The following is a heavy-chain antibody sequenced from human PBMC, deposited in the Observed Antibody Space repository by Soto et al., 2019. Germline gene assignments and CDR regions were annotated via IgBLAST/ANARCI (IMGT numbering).Heavy chain of an antibody. CDR3: ARDPGDRNGMSV. CDR2: IYSGGGR. V-gene: IGHV3-66*01. D-gene: IGHD1-26*01. J-gene: IGHJ6*02. Sequence: EVQVVESGGDLVQPGGSLRLSCAASGFTVSDDYMNWVRQAPGKGPEWVSVIYSGGGRYYADSVKGRFTISRDNSKNMVYLQMNSLRAEDTAVYYCARDPGDRNGMSVWGQGTTVTVSS. CDR1: GFTVSDDY.